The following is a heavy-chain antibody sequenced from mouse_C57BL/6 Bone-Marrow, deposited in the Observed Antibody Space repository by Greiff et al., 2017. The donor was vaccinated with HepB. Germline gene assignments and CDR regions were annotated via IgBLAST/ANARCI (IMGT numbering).Heavy chain of an antibody. Sequence: VKLVESGAELARPGASVKLSCKASGYTFTSYGISWVKQRTGQGLEWIGEIYPRSGNTYYNEKFKGKATLTADKSSSTAYMELRSLTSEDSAVYFCARGDITTVVEDYWGQGTTLTVSS. CDR3: ARGDITTVVEDY. CDR1: GYTFTSYG. J-gene: IGHJ2*01. V-gene: IGHV1-81*01. CDR2: IYPRSGNT. D-gene: IGHD1-1*01.